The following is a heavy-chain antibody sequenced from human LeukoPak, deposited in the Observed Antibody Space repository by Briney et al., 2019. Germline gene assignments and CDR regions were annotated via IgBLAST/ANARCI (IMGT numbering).Heavy chain of an antibody. J-gene: IGHJ3*02. Sequence: GESLKISCKGSEYSVTSYWIGGVRQMPGKGLEGRGIIYPGGSDTRYSTAFQGQLTISADKCSTTAHLQWSSLTASDTAMYYCARRGTSMFRGVHMGPHDGFDIWGQGTMVTVSS. CDR2: IYPGGSDT. V-gene: IGHV5-51*01. D-gene: IGHD3-10*01. CDR3: ARRGTSMFRGVHMGPHDGFDI. CDR1: EYSVTSYW.